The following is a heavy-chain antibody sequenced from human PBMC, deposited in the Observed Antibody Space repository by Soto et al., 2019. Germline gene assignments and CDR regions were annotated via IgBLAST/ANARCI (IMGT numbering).Heavy chain of an antibody. Sequence: WGSLRLSCAAWGFTFSSYAMSWVRQAPGKGLEWVSAISGSGGSTYYADSVKGRFTISRDNSKNTLYLQMNSLRAEDTAVYYCAKVALNYYDSSGALDYWGQGTLVTVSS. CDR3: AKVALNYYDSSGALDY. V-gene: IGHV3-23*01. CDR1: GFTFSSYA. CDR2: ISGSGGST. D-gene: IGHD3-22*01. J-gene: IGHJ4*02.